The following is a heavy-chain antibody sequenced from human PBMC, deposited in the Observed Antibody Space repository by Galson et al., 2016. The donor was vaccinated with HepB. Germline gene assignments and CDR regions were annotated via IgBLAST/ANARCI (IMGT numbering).Heavy chain of an antibody. CDR3: ARDYSSSSRYNYFDY. CDR2: IYSGGST. D-gene: IGHD6-6*01. CDR1: GFTVSSNY. V-gene: IGHV3-53*01. J-gene: IGHJ4*02. Sequence: LRLSCAASGFTVSSNYMSWVRQAPGKGLEWVSVIYSGGSTYYAGSVKGRFTISRDNSKNTLYPQMNSLRAEDTAVYYCARDYSSSSRYNYFDYWGQGTLVTVSS.